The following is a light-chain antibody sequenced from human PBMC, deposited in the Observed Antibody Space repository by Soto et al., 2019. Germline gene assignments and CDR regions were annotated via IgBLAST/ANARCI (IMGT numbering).Light chain of an antibody. CDR1: KSVGRN. V-gene: IGKV3-15*01. CDR3: QQYNKWPYT. CDR2: GTS. Sequence: EIVMTQSPVALSVSPGDRAALSCRATKSVGRNFAWYQQRPGQAPRVLIYGTSTRATGVPARFSGSGSGTDFTLTISSLQSEDFAVYYCQQYNKWPYTFGQGTRLEIK. J-gene: IGKJ2*01.